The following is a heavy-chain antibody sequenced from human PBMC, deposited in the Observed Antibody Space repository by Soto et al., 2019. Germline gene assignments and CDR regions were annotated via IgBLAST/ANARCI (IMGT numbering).Heavy chain of an antibody. CDR1: GFSLNTNEVA. CDR3: VHHRRGRGGDY. CDR2: IYRDDDK. D-gene: IGHD3-16*01. J-gene: IGHJ4*02. Sequence: QITLKESGPPLVKPTQTLTLTCSFSGFSLNTNEVAVGWIRQPPGKALEWLALIYRDDDKRYSPSLKSRLTIPKATPKDQVVLTMTNMDPVDTASYYCVHHRRGRGGDYWGQGTLVTVSS. V-gene: IGHV2-5*02.